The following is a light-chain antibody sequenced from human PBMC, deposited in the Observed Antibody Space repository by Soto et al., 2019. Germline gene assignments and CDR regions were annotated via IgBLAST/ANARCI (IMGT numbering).Light chain of an antibody. CDR2: KAS. V-gene: IGKV1-5*03. CDR3: QQYKSSPWT. J-gene: IGKJ1*01. Sequence: DIQMTQSPSTLSASVGDRVTITCRASQSISSWLAWYQQKPGKAPKLLIYKASSLESGVPSRFSGSGSGTEFALTISSLRPDEFATYYCQQYKSSPWTFGQGTKVEIK. CDR1: QSISSW.